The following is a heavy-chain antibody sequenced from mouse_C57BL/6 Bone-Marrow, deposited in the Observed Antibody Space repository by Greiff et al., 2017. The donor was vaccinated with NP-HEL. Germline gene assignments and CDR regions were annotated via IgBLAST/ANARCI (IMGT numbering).Heavy chain of an antibody. CDR3: TRDRDSSGYGGYAMDY. V-gene: IGHV5-9-1*02. CDR2: ISSGGDYF. D-gene: IGHD3-2*02. CDR1: GFTFSSYA. J-gene: IGHJ4*01. Sequence: DVQLVESGEGLVKPGGSLKLSCAASGFTFSSYAMSWVRQTPEKRLEWVAYISSGGDYFYYADTVKGRCTISRDNARNTLYLKMSSLKSEDTAMDYCTRDRDSSGYGGYAMDYWGQGTSVTVSS.